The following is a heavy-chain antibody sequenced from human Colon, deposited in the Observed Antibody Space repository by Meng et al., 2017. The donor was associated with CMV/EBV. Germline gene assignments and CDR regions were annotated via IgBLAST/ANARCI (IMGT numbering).Heavy chain of an antibody. D-gene: IGHD2-2*03. CDR1: GFTFSSHW. Sequence: CAASGFTFSSHWMHWFRQAPGKGLVWISRTNSDGSKRIYADSVKGRFTISRDNANNTLYLQMNSLRAEDTAIYYCVRDGWGADVFDVWGQGTMVTVSS. CDR2: TNSDGSKR. J-gene: IGHJ3*01. V-gene: IGHV3-74*01. CDR3: VRDGWGADVFDV.